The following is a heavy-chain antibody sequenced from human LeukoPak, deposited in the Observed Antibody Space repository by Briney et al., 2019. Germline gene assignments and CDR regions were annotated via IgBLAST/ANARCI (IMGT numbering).Heavy chain of an antibody. Sequence: GGSLRLSCAASGFTFSTYAMNWVRQAPGKGLEWVSYIGSIDYSIYYADSVKGRFTISRDNAKNSLYLQMNSLRVEDTAVYYCAREPTVATPDGGQGTLVTVSS. CDR3: AREPTVATPD. CDR2: IGSIDYSI. J-gene: IGHJ4*02. V-gene: IGHV3-48*01. D-gene: IGHD4-23*01. CDR1: GFTFSTYA.